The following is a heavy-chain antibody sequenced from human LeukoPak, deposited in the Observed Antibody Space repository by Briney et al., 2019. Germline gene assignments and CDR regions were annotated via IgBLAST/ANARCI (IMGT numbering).Heavy chain of an antibody. CDR3: ARTPDRIAVADY. D-gene: IGHD6-13*01. V-gene: IGHV3-66*01. Sequence: PGGSLRLSCAASGFTVSSNYMSWVRQAPGKGLEWVSAIYSGGSTYYADSVKGRFTISRDNSKNTLYLQMNSLRAEDTAVYYCARTPDRIAVADYWGQGTLVTVSS. CDR1: GFTVSSNY. CDR2: IYSGGST. J-gene: IGHJ4*02.